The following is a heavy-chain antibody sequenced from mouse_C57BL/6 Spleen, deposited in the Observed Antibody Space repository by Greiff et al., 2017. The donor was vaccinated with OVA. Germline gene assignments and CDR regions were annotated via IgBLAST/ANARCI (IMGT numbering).Heavy chain of an antibody. CDR2: IYPGDGDT. D-gene: IGHD1-1*01. Sequence: VQLQQSGPELVKPGASVKISCKASGYAFSSSWMNWVKQRPGKGLEWIGRIYPGDGDTNYNGRFKGKATLTADKSSSTAYMQLSSLTSEDSAVYFCAPSITTVVATDWGQGTTLTVSS. V-gene: IGHV1-82*01. CDR3: APSITTVVATD. J-gene: IGHJ2*01. CDR1: GYAFSSSW.